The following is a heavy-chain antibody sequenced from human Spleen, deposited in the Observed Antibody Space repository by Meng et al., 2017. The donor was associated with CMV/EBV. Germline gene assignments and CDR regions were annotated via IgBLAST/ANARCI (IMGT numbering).Heavy chain of an antibody. CDR1: GYSLTVLS. V-gene: IGHV1-46*03. CDR2: INPSGGST. J-gene: IGHJ4*02. CDR3: VIAVAGYFDY. D-gene: IGHD6-19*01. Sequence: ASVQVSCKVSGYSLTVLSMHWVRQAPGQGLEWMGIINPSGGSTSYAQKFQGRVTMTRDTSTSTVYMELSSLRSEDTAVYYCVIAVAGYFDYWGQGTLVTVSS.